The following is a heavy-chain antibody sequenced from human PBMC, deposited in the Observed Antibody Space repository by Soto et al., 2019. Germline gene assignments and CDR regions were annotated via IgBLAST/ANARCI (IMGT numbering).Heavy chain of an antibody. CDR3: XXXXXXXXXXXXI. Sequence: EVQLLESGGGLVQPGGSLRLSCAASGFTFSSYAMSWVRQAPGKGLEWVSAISGSGGSTYYADSVKGRFTISRDNSKNTLYLQMNSLRAEDTXXXXXXXXXXXXXXXXXIXGQGTMVTVSS. V-gene: IGHV3-23*01. CDR1: GFTFSSYA. J-gene: IGHJ3*02. CDR2: ISGSGGST.